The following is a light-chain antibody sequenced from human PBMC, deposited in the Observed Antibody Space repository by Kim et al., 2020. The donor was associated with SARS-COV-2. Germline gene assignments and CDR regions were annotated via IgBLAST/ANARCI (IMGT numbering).Light chain of an antibody. CDR3: LLFYGGVQV. J-gene: IGLJ2*01. Sequence: QAVVTQEPSLTVSPGGTVTLTCASSTGAVTTGHYPYWFHQKPGQAPRTLIYDTAIKHSWTPARFSGSLLGGKAALTLSGAQPEDEAEYYCLLFYGGVQVFGGGTQLTVL. CDR2: DTA. CDR1: TGAVTTGHY. V-gene: IGLV7-46*01.